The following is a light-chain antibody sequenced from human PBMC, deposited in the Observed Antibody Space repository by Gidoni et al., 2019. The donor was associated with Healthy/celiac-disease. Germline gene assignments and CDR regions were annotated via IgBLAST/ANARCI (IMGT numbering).Light chain of an antibody. V-gene: IGKV1-39*01. CDR2: AAS. CDR3: QQSYSTHT. Sequence: DIQMTQSPSSLSASVGDRVTITCRASQSISSYLNWYQQKPGKAPKLLIYAASGLQSGVPSRFSGSGSGTDFTLTISSLQREDFATYYCQQSYSTHTFGQGTKLEIK. CDR1: QSISSY. J-gene: IGKJ2*01.